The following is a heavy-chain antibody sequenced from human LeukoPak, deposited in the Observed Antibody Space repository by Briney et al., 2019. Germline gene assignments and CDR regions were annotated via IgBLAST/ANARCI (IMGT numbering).Heavy chain of an antibody. D-gene: IGHD1-26*01. V-gene: IGHV3-66*01. CDR2: FFGGDT. CDR3: ARDQGGQSYYYYYGMDV. J-gene: IGHJ6*02. CDR1: GFTINNNY. Sequence: GGYLRLSCAASGFTINNNYMSWVRQAPGKGLEWDSVFFGGDTYYADSVKGRFSICRDNSKNTLYLQMNSLRAEDTAVYYCARDQGGQSYYYYYGMDVWGQGNTGSVSS.